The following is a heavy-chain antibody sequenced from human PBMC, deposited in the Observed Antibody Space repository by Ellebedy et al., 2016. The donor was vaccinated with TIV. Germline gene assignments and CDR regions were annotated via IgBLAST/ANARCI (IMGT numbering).Heavy chain of an antibody. CDR2: IYYSGST. V-gene: IGHV4-30-4*01. CDR3: ARCTSGSRYDY. D-gene: IGHD1-26*01. CDR1: GGSISSGDYY. Sequence: SETLSLTXTVSGGSISSGDYYWSWIRQPPGKGLEWIGYIYYSGSTYYNPSLKSRVTISVDTSKNQFSLKLSSVTAADTAVYYCARCTSGSRYDYWGQGTLVTVSS. J-gene: IGHJ4*02.